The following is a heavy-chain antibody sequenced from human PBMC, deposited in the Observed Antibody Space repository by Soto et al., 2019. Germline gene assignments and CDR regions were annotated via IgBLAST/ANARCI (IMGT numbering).Heavy chain of an antibody. D-gene: IGHD3-3*01. Sequence: LSLTCAVYGGSFSGYYWSWIRQAPGKGLEWISYIDTSGTKIYYADSVKGRFTITRDNAKNSLYLEMNSLRDEDTAVYYCASHYDMWSGYLSPVDYWGQGTLVTVSS. CDR3: ASHYDMWSGYLSPVDY. J-gene: IGHJ4*02. CDR1: GGSFSGYY. V-gene: IGHV3-11*01. CDR2: IDTSGTKI.